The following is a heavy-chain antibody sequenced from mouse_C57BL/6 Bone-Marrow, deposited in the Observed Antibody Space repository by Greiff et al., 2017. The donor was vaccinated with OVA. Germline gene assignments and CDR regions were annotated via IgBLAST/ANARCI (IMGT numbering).Heavy chain of an antibody. Sequence: QVQLQQPGAELVMPGASVKLSCKASGYTFTSYWMHWVKQRPGQGLEWIVEIDPSDSYTNYNQKFKGKSTLTVDKSSSTAYMQLSSLTSEDSAVYYCAREADYDGDYFDYWGQGTTLTVSS. J-gene: IGHJ2*01. CDR2: IDPSDSYT. V-gene: IGHV1-69*01. CDR1: GYTFTSYW. CDR3: AREADYDGDYFDY. D-gene: IGHD2-4*01.